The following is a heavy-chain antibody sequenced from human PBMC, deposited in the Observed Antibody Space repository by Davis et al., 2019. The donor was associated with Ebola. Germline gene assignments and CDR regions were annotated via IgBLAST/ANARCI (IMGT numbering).Heavy chain of an antibody. CDR2: IYYSGST. D-gene: IGHD6-19*01. CDR1: GGSISSSSYY. J-gene: IGHJ4*02. CDR3: ARHEIAVAGDLDY. V-gene: IGHV4-39*01. Sequence: PSETLSLTCTVSGGSISSSSYYWGWIRQPPGKGLEWIGSIYYSGSTYYNPSLKSRVTISVDTSKNQFSLKLSSVTAADTAVYYCARHEIAVAGDLDYWGQGTLVTVSS.